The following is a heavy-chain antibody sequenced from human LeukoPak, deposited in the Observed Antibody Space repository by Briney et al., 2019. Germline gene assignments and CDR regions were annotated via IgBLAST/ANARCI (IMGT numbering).Heavy chain of an antibody. CDR2: ISSSGSTI. CDR1: GFTFSSYE. J-gene: IGHJ6*03. Sequence: GGSLRLSCAASGFTFSSYEMNWVRQAPGKGLEWVSYISSSGSTIYYADSVKGRFTISRDNAKNSLYLQMNSLRAEDTAVYYCAREARSSWYRIVYYMDVWGKGTTVTVSS. V-gene: IGHV3-48*03. D-gene: IGHD6-13*01. CDR3: AREARSSWYRIVYYMDV.